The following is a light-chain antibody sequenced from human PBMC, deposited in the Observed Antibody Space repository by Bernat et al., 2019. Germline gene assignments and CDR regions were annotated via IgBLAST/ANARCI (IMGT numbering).Light chain of an antibody. CDR3: NSHAGDNNV. CDR1: SSDVGGYNY. Sequence: QSALTQPPSASGSPGQSVTISCTGTSSDVGGYNYVSWYQQYPGKAPKLMIYEVSKRPSGVPDRFSGSKSGNTPSLTFSGLQAEDEADYYCNSHAGDNNVFGTGTKVTVL. V-gene: IGLV2-8*01. CDR2: EVS. J-gene: IGLJ1*01.